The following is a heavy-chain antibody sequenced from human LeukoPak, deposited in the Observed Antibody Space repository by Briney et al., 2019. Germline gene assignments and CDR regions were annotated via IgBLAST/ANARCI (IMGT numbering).Heavy chain of an antibody. Sequence: GGSLRLSCAASGFTFSSYWMSWVRQAPGKGLEWVANIKQDGSEKYYVDSVKGRFTISRDNAKNSLYLQMNSLRAEDTAVYYCARNSDYDILTGEGGPDYWGQGTLVTVSS. V-gene: IGHV3-7*01. D-gene: IGHD3-9*01. CDR1: GFTFSSYW. J-gene: IGHJ4*02. CDR2: IKQDGSEK. CDR3: ARNSDYDILTGEGGPDY.